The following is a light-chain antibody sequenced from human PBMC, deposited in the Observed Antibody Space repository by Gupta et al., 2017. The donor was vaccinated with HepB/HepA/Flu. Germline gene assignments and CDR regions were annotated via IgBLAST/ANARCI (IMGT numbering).Light chain of an antibody. Sequence: DIQLTQSPSSVSASVGERVTITCRASQNIFSWLGWYQQKPGKAPKLLISSASVLQSGVPSRFSGSGSGTDFTLTINSLQPEDFAIYYCQQVISFPLTFGGGTKVEIK. CDR3: QQVISFPLT. CDR2: SAS. J-gene: IGKJ4*01. CDR1: QNIFSW. V-gene: IGKV1-12*01.